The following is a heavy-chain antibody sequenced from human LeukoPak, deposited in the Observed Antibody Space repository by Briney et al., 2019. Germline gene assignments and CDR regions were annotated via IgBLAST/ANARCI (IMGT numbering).Heavy chain of an antibody. V-gene: IGHV4-39*07. CDR2: IYYSGST. Sequence: SETLSLTCTVSGDSISSGTYYWGWIRQPPGKGLEWIGSIYYSGSTYYNSSLKSRVTMSVDTSKNQFSLKLRSVTAADTAVYYCARDAASGTDVWGKGTTVIVSS. D-gene: IGHD3-10*01. CDR1: GDSISSGTYY. CDR3: ARDAASGTDV. J-gene: IGHJ6*04.